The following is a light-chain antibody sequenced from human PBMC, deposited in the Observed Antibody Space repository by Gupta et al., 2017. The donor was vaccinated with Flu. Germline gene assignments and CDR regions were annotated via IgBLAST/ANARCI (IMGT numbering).Light chain of an antibody. CDR3: QQYYIPPRT. J-gene: IGKJ2*01. CDR2: AVI. Sequence: GTLSLSPGDRATLSCRASQSVDRSYLAWYQQKPGQAPRLLIYAVISRATGIPDRFSGSGSGTDFTLTISRLEPEDFAVYRCQQYYIPPRTFGQGTKLDIK. V-gene: IGKV3-20*01. CDR1: QSVDRSY.